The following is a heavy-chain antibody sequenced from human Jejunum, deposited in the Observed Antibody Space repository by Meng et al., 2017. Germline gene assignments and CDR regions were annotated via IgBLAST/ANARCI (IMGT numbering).Heavy chain of an antibody. CDR3: ERDPGGNPRSLDD. J-gene: IGHJ4*02. Sequence: GESLKISCAASGFTFSGYWMHWVRQAPGKGLGWVAFINTDGRHTSYADSVRGRFTNSRDNTKNAVYLQMNRLTAEETDVYFCERDPGGNPRSLDDWGQGALVTVSS. CDR1: GFTFSGYW. D-gene: IGHD4-23*01. V-gene: IGHV3-74*01. CDR2: INTDGRHT.